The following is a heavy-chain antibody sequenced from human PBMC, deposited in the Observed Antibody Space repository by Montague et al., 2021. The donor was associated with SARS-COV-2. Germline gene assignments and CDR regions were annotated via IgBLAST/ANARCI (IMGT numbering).Heavy chain of an antibody. J-gene: IGHJ4*02. D-gene: IGHD3-3*01. CDR1: GGSISNTNYY. CDR2: IYYDGTT. V-gene: IGHV4-39*01. CDR3: VGLRVVISCHYPLHVDD. Sequence: SETLSLTCTVSGGSISNTNYYWGWVRQPPGKGLEWIGSIYYDGTTYYNPSLESRLTMSVDTSKKQFSLKVKSLTAADTAVYSCVGLRVVISCHYPLHVDDWGKGTMVTVSP.